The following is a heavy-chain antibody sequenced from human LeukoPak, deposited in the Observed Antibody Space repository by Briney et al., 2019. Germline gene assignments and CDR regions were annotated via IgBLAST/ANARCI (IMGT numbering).Heavy chain of an antibody. CDR1: GGSISSYY. Sequence: PSETLSLTCTVSGGSISSYYWSWIRQPPGKGLEWIGYIYYSGSTNYNPSLKSRVTVSVDTSKNQFSLKLSSVTAADTAVYYCARGRGSSGYYYVVLFDPWGQGTLVTVSS. CDR2: IYYSGST. J-gene: IGHJ5*02. D-gene: IGHD3-22*01. V-gene: IGHV4-59*01. CDR3: ARGRGSSGYYYVVLFDP.